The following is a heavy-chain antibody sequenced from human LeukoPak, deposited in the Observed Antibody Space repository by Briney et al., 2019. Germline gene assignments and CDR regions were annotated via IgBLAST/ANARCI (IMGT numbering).Heavy chain of an antibody. CDR2: ISTSGVTM. J-gene: IGHJ4*02. D-gene: IGHD4-17*01. Sequence: GGSLRLSCAASGFIFGNYGMNWVRQAPGRGLEWISYISTSGVTMFCADSVKGRFTISRDNAKNSLYLQMNSLRDEDTAVYYCVREHYDDFGYWGQGTLVTVSS. V-gene: IGHV3-48*02. CDR1: GFIFGNYG. CDR3: VREHYDDFGY.